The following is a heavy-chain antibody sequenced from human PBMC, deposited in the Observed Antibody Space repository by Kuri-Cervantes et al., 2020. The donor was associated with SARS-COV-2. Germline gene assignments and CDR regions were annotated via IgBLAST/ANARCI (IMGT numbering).Heavy chain of an antibody. V-gene: IGHV3-33*01. CDR2: IWYDGSNK. Sequence: GESLKISCAASGFTFSSYGMHWVRQAPGKGLEWVAVIWYDGSNKYYADSVKGRFTISRDNSKNTLYFQMGSLRAEDMAVYYCAREGSSSEKRFDPWGQGTRVTVSS. J-gene: IGHJ5*02. D-gene: IGHD6-6*01. CDR1: GFTFSSYG. CDR3: AREGSSSEKRFDP.